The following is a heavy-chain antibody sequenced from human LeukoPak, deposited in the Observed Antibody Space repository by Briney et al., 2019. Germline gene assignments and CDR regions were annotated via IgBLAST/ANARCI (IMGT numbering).Heavy chain of an antibody. CDR3: ARDSGDYGNYWYFDL. J-gene: IGHJ2*01. Sequence: ASVKVSCKASGYTFTGYYMHWVRQAPGQGLEWMGWINPNSGGTNYAQKFQGWVTMTRDTSISTAYMELSRLRSDDTAVYYCARDSGDYGNYWYFDLWGRGTLVTVSS. CDR1: GYTFTGYY. D-gene: IGHD4-17*01. CDR2: INPNSGGT. V-gene: IGHV1-2*04.